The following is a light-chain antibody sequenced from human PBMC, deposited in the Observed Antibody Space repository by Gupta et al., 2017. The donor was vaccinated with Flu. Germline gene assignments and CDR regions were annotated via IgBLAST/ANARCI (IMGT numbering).Light chain of an antibody. Sequence: EIVLTQSPGTLSLSPGERATLSCRASQTVSSSYFAWYQQKPGQAPRLLIYGASSSATGIPDRFSGSGSVTAFTLTIIRLEPEAFAMYYCQQYATSWWTFGQGTKVEIK. J-gene: IGKJ1*01. CDR2: GAS. CDR1: QTVSSSY. CDR3: QQYATSWWT. V-gene: IGKV3-20*01.